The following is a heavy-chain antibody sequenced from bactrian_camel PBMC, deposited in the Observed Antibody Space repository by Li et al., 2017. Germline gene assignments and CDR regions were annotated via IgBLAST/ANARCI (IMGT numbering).Heavy chain of an antibody. V-gene: IGHV3S1*01. D-gene: IGHD6*01. CDR1: GYTLGNNC. CDR3: AADLGWCGSAPLQREFRN. CDR2: LWTGDGAT. Sequence: HVQLVESGGGSVQAGGSLRLSCVVSGYTLGNNCMAWFRQRPEKAREGVAILWTGDGATFYSHSVKGRFTITHDNTKNTHFLEMSNLQPEDTAVYYCAADLGWCGSAPLQREFRNWGQGTQVTVS. J-gene: IGHJ4*01.